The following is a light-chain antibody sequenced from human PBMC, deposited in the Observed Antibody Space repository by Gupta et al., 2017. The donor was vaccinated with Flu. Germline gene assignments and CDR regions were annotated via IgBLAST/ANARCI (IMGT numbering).Light chain of an antibody. Sequence: QSVLTQPPSASGTPGQRVTISCSGSISNIGGNPVYWYQQLPGTAPKPLVYYKNQRPSGVPDRFSGSASGSSASLAITGLQSEDEADYDDESWDDSLNGPNWVFGGGTKLTVL. CDR3: ESWDDSLNGPNWV. CDR2: YKN. J-gene: IGLJ3*02. V-gene: IGLV1-44*01. CDR1: ISNIGGNP.